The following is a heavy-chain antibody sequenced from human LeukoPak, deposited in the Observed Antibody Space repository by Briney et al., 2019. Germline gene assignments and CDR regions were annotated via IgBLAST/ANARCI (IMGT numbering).Heavy chain of an antibody. Sequence: GASVKVSCKASGYTFTSYGISWVRQAPGQGLEWMGWINPNSGGTNYEQNFQGKVTMTRDTSISTAYMELSRLRSDDTAVYYCARGAYGSGWEAFDIWGQGTMVTVSS. CDR3: ARGAYGSGWEAFDI. J-gene: IGHJ3*02. D-gene: IGHD3-10*01. CDR1: GYTFTSYG. V-gene: IGHV1-2*02. CDR2: INPNSGGT.